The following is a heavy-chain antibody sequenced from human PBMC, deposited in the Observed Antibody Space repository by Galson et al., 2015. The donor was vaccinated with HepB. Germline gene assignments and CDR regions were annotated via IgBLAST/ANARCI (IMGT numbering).Heavy chain of an antibody. CDR2: TYYRGST. V-gene: IGHV4-39*07. CDR3: ARMGSHGYCTSTTCYTPNWFDP. J-gene: IGHJ5*02. D-gene: IGHD2-2*02. Sequence: WIRQPPGKGLEWIGTTYYRGSTYYNPSLKSRVTISVDMSKNRFSLRLTSVTAADTAVYYCARMGSHGYCTSTTCYTPNWFDPWGQGTLVTVSS.